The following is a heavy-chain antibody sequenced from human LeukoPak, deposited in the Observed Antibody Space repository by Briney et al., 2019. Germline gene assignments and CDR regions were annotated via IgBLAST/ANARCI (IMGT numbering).Heavy chain of an antibody. J-gene: IGHJ5*02. CDR1: GGSLSGYY. CDR3: TRPPSDGFDP. V-gene: IGHV4-59*12. CDR2: IFVSGRA. Sequence: SETLSLTRTLSGGSLSGYYGSWIRQPPRKGRGWGGYIFVSGRANYSPPFQSRLTLPVDTSKQQFYLKLNSVTAAATAVHYFTRPPSDGFDPWGQGTLVTVSS.